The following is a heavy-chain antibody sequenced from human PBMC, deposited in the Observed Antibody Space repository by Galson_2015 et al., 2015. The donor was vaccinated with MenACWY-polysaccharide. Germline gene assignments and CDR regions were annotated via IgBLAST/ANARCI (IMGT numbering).Heavy chain of an antibody. V-gene: IGHV3-30*04. Sequence: SLRLSCAASGFTFSIYAIHWARQAPGKGLEWVAVISSDGSDKYYADSVKDRFTISRDNSKNTLYLQMNRLRAEDTAVYSCARVFSGPDAIPVSYYFYYMDVWGKGTTVTVSS. CDR2: ISSDGSDK. J-gene: IGHJ6*03. CDR1: GFTFSIYA. CDR3: ARVFSGPDAIPVSYYFYYMDV. D-gene: IGHD2-2*01.